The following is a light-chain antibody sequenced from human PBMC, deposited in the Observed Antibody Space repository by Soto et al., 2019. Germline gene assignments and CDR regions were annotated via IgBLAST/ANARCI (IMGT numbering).Light chain of an antibody. Sequence: DIQITQYHSSLSASVGDRVAITCGASQSISTYLNWYQQKPGKAPKLLMYAASTLQSGVPSRFSGSGSGTEFTLTISSLQPEDFATYYCQQLKSYPQTFGQGTKVDIK. CDR3: QQLKSYPQT. CDR2: AAS. V-gene: IGKV1-9*01. J-gene: IGKJ1*01. CDR1: QSISTY.